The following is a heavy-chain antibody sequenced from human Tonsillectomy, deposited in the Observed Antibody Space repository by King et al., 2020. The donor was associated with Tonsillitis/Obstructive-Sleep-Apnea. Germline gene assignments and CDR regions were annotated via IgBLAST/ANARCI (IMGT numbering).Heavy chain of an antibody. D-gene: IGHD2-2*01. CDR3: ARGAKGYCSSTSCYQPLDY. Sequence: QLVQSGAEVKKPGSSVKVSCKASGGTFSSDAITWVRQAPGQGLEWMGGIIPIFDTDNYAQKFQGRVTLTADESTSTAYMELSSLRSEDTAVYYCARGAKGYCSSTSCYQPLDYWGQGTLVIVSS. V-gene: IGHV1-69*12. CDR2: IIPIFDTD. J-gene: IGHJ4*02. CDR1: GGTFSSDA.